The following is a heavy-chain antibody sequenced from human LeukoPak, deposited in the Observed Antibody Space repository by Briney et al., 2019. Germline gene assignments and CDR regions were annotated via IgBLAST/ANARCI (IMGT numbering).Heavy chain of an antibody. V-gene: IGHV4-34*01. CDR1: GGSFSGYY. CDR2: INHSGST. D-gene: IGHD3-10*01. CDR3: ARCPSYYLFDY. Sequence: PSETLSLTCAVYGGSFSGYYWSWNRQPPGKGLEWIGEINHSGSTNYNPSLKSRVTISVDTSKNQFSLKLSSVTAADTAVYYCARCPSYYLFDYWGQGTLVTVSS. J-gene: IGHJ4*02.